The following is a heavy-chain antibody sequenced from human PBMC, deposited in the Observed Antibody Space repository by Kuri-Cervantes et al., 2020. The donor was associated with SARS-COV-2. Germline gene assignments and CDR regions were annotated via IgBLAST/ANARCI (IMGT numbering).Heavy chain of an antibody. J-gene: IGHJ4*02. CDR2: IYHSGST. Sequence: SETLSLTCTVSGYSISSGYYWGWIRQPPGKGLEWIGSIYHSGSTYYNPSLKSRVTMTRDTSTSTVYMELSSLRSEDTAVYYCARLSHSSSSIAFDIWGQGTLVTVSS. D-gene: IGHD6-6*01. V-gene: IGHV4-38-2*02. CDR1: GYSISSGYY. CDR3: ARLSHSSSSIAFDI.